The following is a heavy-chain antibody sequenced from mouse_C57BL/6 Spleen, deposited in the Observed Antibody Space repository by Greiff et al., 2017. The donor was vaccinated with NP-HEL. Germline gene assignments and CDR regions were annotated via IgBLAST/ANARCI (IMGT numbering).Heavy chain of an antibody. Sequence: EVKLQESGPELVKPGASVKIPCKASGYTFTDYNMDWVKQSHGKSLEWIGDINPNNGGTIYNQKFKGKATLTVDKSSSTAYMELRSLTSEETAVYYCARYYGISYGFAYWGQGTLVTVSA. CDR2: INPNNGGT. J-gene: IGHJ3*01. CDR1: GYTFTDYN. CDR3: ARYYGISYGFAY. V-gene: IGHV1-18*01. D-gene: IGHD1-1*01.